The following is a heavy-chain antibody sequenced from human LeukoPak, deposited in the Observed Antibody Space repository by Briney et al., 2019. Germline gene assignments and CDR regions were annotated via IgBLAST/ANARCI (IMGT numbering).Heavy chain of an antibody. V-gene: IGHV4-59*01. D-gene: IGHD3-22*01. Sequence: SETLSLTCTVSGGSISSYYWSWIRQPPGKGLEWIGYIYYSGSTNYSPSLKSRVTISVDTSKNQFSLKLSSVTAADTAVYYCARGHYYDSVDYWGQGTLVTVSS. J-gene: IGHJ4*02. CDR1: GGSISSYY. CDR2: IYYSGST. CDR3: ARGHYYDSVDY.